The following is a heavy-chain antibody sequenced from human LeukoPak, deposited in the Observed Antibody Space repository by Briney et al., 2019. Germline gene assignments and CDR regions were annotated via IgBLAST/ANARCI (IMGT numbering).Heavy chain of an antibody. CDR2: IIPIFGTA. V-gene: IGHV1-69*13. CDR1: GGTFSSYA. J-gene: IGHJ6*03. D-gene: IGHD7-27*01. Sequence: ASVKVSCKASGGTFSSYAISWVRQAPGQGLEWMGGIIPIFGTANYAQKFQGRVTITADESTSTAYMELSSLRSEDTAVYYCACLENKTGDDFDYYYYMDVWGKGTTVTVSS. CDR3: ACLENKTGDDFDYYYYMDV.